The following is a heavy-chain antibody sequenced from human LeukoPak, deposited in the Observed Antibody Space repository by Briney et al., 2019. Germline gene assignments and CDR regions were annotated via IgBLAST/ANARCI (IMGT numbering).Heavy chain of an antibody. CDR3: ARDQPGTYTLSST. CDR1: GFTFSSYA. CDR2: ISSNGGST. J-gene: IGHJ5*02. D-gene: IGHD6-19*01. Sequence: GGSLRLSCAASGFTFSSYAMHWVRQAPGKGLEYVSGISSNGGSTYYADSVKGRFTISRDNSKNTLYLQMNSLRFEDTAVYYCARDQPGTYTLSSTWGQGTLVTVSS. V-gene: IGHV3-64*04.